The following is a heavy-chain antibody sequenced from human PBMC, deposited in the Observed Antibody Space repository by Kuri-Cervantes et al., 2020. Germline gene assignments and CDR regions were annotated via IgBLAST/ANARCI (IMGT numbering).Heavy chain of an antibody. CDR3: ARVRVYDSSGYYYSRDYYYYGMDV. CDR1: GGTFSSYA. D-gene: IGHD3-22*01. CDR2: IIPIFGTA. J-gene: IGHJ6*02. Sequence: SVKVSCKASGGTFSSYAISWVRQAPGQGLEWMGGIIPIFGTANYAQKFQGRVTITADESTSTAYMELSSLRSEDTAVYYWARVRVYDSSGYYYSRDYYYYGMDVWGQGTTVTVSS. V-gene: IGHV1-69*13.